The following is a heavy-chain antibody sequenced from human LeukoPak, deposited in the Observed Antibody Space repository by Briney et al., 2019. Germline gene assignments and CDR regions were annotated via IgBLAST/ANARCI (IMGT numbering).Heavy chain of an antibody. CDR2: IKQDGSEK. CDR1: GFTFSSYA. CDR3: ARGSRNVYFDY. D-gene: IGHD2-8*01. V-gene: IGHV3-7*01. J-gene: IGHJ4*02. Sequence: GGSLRLSCAASGFTFSSYAMSWVRQAPGKGLEWVANIKQDGSEKYYVDSVKGRFTISGDNTKNTLYLQMNSLRPEDTAVYYCARGSRNVYFDYWGQGTLVTVSS.